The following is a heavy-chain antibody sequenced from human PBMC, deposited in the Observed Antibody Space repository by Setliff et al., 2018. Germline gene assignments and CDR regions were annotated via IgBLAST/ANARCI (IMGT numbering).Heavy chain of an antibody. Sequence: ESLKISCKGSGYSFTSYWIAWVRQMPGKGLEWMGIIYPGDSDTRYSPSFQGQVAISADRSTRTAYLQWSSLKASDTALYYCARSDYGDYFAWDSYGMDVWGQGTTVTVSS. D-gene: IGHD4-17*01. CDR2: IYPGDSDT. V-gene: IGHV5-51*01. J-gene: IGHJ6*02. CDR1: GYSFTSYW. CDR3: ARSDYGDYFAWDSYGMDV.